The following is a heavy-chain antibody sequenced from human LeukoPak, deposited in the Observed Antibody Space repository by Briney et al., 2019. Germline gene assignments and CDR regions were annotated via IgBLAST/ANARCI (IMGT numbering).Heavy chain of an antibody. D-gene: IGHD3-10*01. V-gene: IGHV1-69*05. CDR2: IIPIFGSL. CDR1: GGTFSSYA. Sequence: GASVKVSCKASGGTFSSYAISWVRQAPGQGLEWMGGIIPIFGSLNYVQKLQGRVTMTTDTSTSTAYMELRSLRSDDTAVYYCARESHGSGRNPDYWGQGTLVTVSS. J-gene: IGHJ4*02. CDR3: ARESHGSGRNPDY.